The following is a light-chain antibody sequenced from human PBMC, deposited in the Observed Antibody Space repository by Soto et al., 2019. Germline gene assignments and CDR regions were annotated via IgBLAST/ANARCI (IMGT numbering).Light chain of an antibody. J-gene: IGKJ2*01. CDR1: QSVGNN. Sequence: EVVLTQSPATLSVSPGERATLSCRTSQSVGNNLAWYQQKPGQAPRLLMYGAFIRAPGLQVRFRGTGSGTEFTLTIRGLQSEDVALYYCKQYDKWPYTVGQGTKVDI. CDR2: GAF. CDR3: KQYDKWPYT. V-gene: IGKV3-15*01.